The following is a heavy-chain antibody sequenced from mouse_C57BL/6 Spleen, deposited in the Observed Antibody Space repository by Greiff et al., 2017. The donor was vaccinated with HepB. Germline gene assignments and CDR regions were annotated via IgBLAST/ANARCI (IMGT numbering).Heavy chain of an antibody. CDR1: GFSLTSYG. CDR3: ARRKDDYDGGAWFAY. J-gene: IGHJ3*01. D-gene: IGHD2-4*01. CDR2: IWSGGST. V-gene: IGHV2-2*01. Sequence: VKLVESGPGLVQPSQSLSITCTVSGFSLTSYGVHWVRQSPGKGLEWLGVIWSGGSTDYNAAFISRLSISKDNSKSQVFFKMNSLQADDTAIYYCARRKDDYDGGAWFAYWGQGTLVPVSA.